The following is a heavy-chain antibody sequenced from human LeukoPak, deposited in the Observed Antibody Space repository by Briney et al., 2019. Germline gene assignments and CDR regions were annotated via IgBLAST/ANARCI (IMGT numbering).Heavy chain of an antibody. CDR3: ARDCSSTCSDAFDI. J-gene: IGHJ3*02. CDR2: IYYSGST. CDR1: GGSIISSY. D-gene: IGHD2-2*01. V-gene: IGHV4-59*01. Sequence: PSETLSLTCTVPGGSIISSYWSWIRHPPGKGLEWIGYIYYSGSTNYNPSLKSRVTISVDTSQNQFSLRLSSVTAADTAVYYCARDCSSTCSDAFDIWGQGTMVTVSS.